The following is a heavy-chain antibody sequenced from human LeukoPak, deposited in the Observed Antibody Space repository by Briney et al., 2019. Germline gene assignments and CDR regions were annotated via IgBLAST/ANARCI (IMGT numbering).Heavy chain of an antibody. Sequence: SETLSLTCAVYGGSFSGYYWSWIRQPPGKGLEWIGEINHSGSTNYNPSLKSRVTISVDTSKNQFSLKLSSVTAADTAVYYCARFDILTGYPHFDYWGQGTLVTVSS. J-gene: IGHJ4*02. D-gene: IGHD3-9*01. CDR3: ARFDILTGYPHFDY. V-gene: IGHV4-34*01. CDR1: GGSFSGYY. CDR2: INHSGST.